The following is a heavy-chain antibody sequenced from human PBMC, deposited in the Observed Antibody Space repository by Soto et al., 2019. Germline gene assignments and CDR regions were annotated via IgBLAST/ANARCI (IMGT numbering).Heavy chain of an antibody. CDR1: GFTFSNAW. V-gene: IGHV3-15*01. D-gene: IGHD3-3*01. CDR2: IKSKTDGGTT. CDR3: TTRRFTIFGGGLWYWFAP. Sequence: GGSLRLSCAASGFTFSNAWMSWVRQAPGKGLEWVGRIKSKTDGGTTDYAAPVKGRFTISRDDSKNTLYLQMNSLKTEDTAVYYCTTRRFTIFGGGLWYWFAPWVQGTLVTVSS. J-gene: IGHJ5*02.